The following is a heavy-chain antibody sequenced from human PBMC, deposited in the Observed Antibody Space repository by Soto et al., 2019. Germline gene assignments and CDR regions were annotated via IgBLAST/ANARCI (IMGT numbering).Heavy chain of an antibody. CDR2: TYYRSKWYN. CDR1: GDSVASNSAA. V-gene: IGHV6-1*01. Sequence: PSQTLSLTCAISGDSVASNSAAWNWIRQSPSRGLEWLGRTYYRSKWYNDYGESVKSRITINADTAKKQFSLQLNSVSPEYTAVYYCTTDSYFTLKLVRFDYWGLGTLVTVSS. J-gene: IGHJ4*01. CDR3: TTDSYFTLKLVRFDY. D-gene: IGHD3-22*01.